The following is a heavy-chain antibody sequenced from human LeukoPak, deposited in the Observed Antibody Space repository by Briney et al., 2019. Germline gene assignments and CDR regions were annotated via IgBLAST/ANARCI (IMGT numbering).Heavy chain of an antibody. CDR1: GYTFTTND. CDR2: MNPNSGDT. CDR3: ARDHADAFDI. J-gene: IGHJ3*02. Sequence: ASVKVSCKASGYTFTTNDINWVRQATGQGLEWMGRMNPNSGDTGYAQQFQGRVTMTRNMSTNTAYMELRSLRSEDTAVYYCARDHADAFDIWGQGTMVTVSS. V-gene: IGHV1-8*01.